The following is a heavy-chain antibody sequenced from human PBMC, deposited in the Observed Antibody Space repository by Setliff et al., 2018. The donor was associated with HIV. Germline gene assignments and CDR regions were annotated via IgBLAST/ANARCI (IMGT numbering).Heavy chain of an antibody. V-gene: IGHV4-34*01. J-gene: IGHJ6*03. CDR1: GGSFSGYH. CDR3: ARVSITYWYSIPTFYYYYMDV. D-gene: IGHD2-15*01. Sequence: SETLSLTCAVYGGSFSGYHWNWIRQPPGKGLEWIGEINHSGRTNYNPSLKSRVTISVDTSKNQFSLKLRSVTAADTAMYYCARVSITYWYSIPTFYYYYMDVWGKGTKVTVS. CDR2: INHSGRT.